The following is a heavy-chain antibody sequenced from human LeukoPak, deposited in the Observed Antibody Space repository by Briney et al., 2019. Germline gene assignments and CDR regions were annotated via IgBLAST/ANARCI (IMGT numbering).Heavy chain of an antibody. CDR2: ISSSSSYI. D-gene: IGHD6-13*01. J-gene: IGHJ4*02. Sequence: GGSLRLSCAASGFTFSSYSMNWVRQAPGKGLEWVSSISSSSSYIYYADSVKGRFTISRDNAKNSLCLQMNSLRAEDTAVYYCARRAAAGYFDYWGQGTLVTVSS. V-gene: IGHV3-21*01. CDR1: GFTFSSYS. CDR3: ARRAAAGYFDY.